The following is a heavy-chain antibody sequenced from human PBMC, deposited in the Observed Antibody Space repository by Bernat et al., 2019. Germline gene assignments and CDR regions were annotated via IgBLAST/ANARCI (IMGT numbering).Heavy chain of an antibody. CDR1: GFTFSSYA. V-gene: IGHV3-23*01. Sequence: EVQLLESGGGLVQPGGSLRLSCAASGFTFSSYAMSWVRQAPGKGLEWVSAISGSGGSTYYADSVKGRFTISRDNSKNTLYLQMNSLRAEDTAVYYCAKVGYDYGDPKGAFFDYWGQGTLVTVSS. CDR3: AKVGYDYGDPKGAFFDY. J-gene: IGHJ4*02. CDR2: ISGSGGST. D-gene: IGHD4-17*01.